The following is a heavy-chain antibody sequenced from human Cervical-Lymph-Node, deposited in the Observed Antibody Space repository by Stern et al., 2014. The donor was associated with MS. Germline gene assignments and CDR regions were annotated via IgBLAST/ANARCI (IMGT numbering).Heavy chain of an antibody. J-gene: IGHJ6*01. CDR2: ITPIFASG. CDR3: AREVGSLAMDV. Sequence: VQLVESGAEVKKPGSSVKVSCKASGDTFTNYAISWVRQAPGQGPEWMGGITPIFASGEYAQKFQGRLTITADKSTSTAYMELRSLTSEDTAVYYCAREVGSLAMDVWGQGTTVIVSS. V-gene: IGHV1-69*06. CDR1: GDTFTNYA. D-gene: IGHD1-1*01.